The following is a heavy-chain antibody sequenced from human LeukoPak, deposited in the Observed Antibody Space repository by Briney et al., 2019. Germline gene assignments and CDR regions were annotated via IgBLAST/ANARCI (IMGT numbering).Heavy chain of an antibody. Sequence: SETLSLTCTVSGGSISSYYWSWIRQPPGKGLEWIGYIYYSGSTNYNPSLKSRVTISVDTSKNQFSLKLSSVTAADTAVYYCATYREMATSYYFDYWAREPRSPSPQ. V-gene: IGHV4-59*01. D-gene: IGHD5-24*01. CDR3: ATYREMATSYYFDY. CDR1: GGSISSYY. CDR2: IYYSGST. J-gene: IGHJ4*02.